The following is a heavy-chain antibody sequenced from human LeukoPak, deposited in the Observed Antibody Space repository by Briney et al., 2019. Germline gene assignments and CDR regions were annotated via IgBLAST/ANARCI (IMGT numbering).Heavy chain of an antibody. CDR2: IYYSGST. D-gene: IGHD3-10*01. CDR3: ARGSGSGVPFDY. V-gene: IGHV4-61*01. J-gene: IGHJ4*02. CDR1: GGSVSSGSYY. Sequence: KPSEPLSLTCIVSGGSVSSGSYYWSWIRQPPGKGLEWIGYIYYSGSTDYNPSLKSRVTISVDTSKNQFSLKLSSVTAADTAVYFCARGSGSGVPFDYWGQGTLVTVSS.